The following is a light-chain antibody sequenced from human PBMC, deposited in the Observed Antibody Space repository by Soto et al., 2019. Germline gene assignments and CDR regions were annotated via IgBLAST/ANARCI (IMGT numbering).Light chain of an antibody. CDR3: QAWDSSTVV. J-gene: IGLJ2*01. V-gene: IGLV3-1*01. CDR1: KLGDKY. CDR2: QDS. Sequence: SYELTQPPSVSVSPXQTASITCSGDKLGDKYACWYQQKPGQSPVLVIYQDSKRPSGIPERFSGSNSGNTATLTISGTQAMDEADYYCQAWDSSTVVFGGGTKLTVL.